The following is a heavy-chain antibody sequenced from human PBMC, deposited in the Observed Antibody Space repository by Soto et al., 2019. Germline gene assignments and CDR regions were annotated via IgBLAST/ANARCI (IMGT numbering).Heavy chain of an antibody. CDR1: GGSFSGYD. J-gene: IGHJ4*02. D-gene: IGHD2-8*02. V-gene: IGHV4-34*01. CDR3: ARDKITGLFDY. Sequence: QVQLQQWGAGLLKPSETLSLTCAVYGGSFSGYDWTWIRQPPGTGLEWIGEINHSGSTNYNPSLKSRVTISVDTSQNQFSLKLTSVTAADPAVYYCARDKITGLFDYWGQGTLVTVSS. CDR2: INHSGST.